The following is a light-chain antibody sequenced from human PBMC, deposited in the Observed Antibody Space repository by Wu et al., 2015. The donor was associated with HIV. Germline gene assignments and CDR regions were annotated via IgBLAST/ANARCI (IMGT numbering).Light chain of an antibody. J-gene: IGKJ1*01. CDR2: GAS. Sequence: DIVLTQSPGTLSLSPGERATLSCRASQSVTSGNLAWYQQRPGQAPRLLIYGASSRATGIPDRFSGSGSGTDFTLTISTLKSEDFAVYYCQHYGSSQWTFGQGTRVKV. V-gene: IGKV3-20*01. CDR3: QHYGSSQWT. CDR1: QSVTSGN.